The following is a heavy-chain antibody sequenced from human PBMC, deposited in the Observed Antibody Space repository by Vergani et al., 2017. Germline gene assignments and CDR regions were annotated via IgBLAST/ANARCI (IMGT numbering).Heavy chain of an antibody. D-gene: IGHD4-23*01. V-gene: IGHV4-59*01. Sequence: QMQLQESGPGLVKASETLSLTCTVSGGSISSYYWSWIRQPPGKGLEWIGYIYYSGSTNYNPSLKSRVTISVDTSKNQFSLKLSSVTAADTAVYYCARSRSPYYGGNDYWGQGTLVTVSS. CDR1: GGSISSYY. CDR3: ARSRSPYYGGNDY. J-gene: IGHJ4*02. CDR2: IYYSGST.